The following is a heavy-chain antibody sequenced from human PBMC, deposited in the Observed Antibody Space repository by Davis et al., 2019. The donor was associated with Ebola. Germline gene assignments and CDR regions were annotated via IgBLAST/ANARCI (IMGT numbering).Heavy chain of an antibody. CDR3: ASPHQIRGKDFFDR. D-gene: IGHD2-2*01. J-gene: IGHJ4*02. CDR1: GGPLNDYY. CDR2: IDHRGDT. Sequence: PSETLSLTCAVYGGPLNDYYWSWIRQPPGEGLEWIGEIDHRGDTKYNPSLKSRAALSIDTSRKQFSLTLTSLTAADTAVYYCASPHQIRGKDFFDRWGQGTLVTVSS. V-gene: IGHV4-34*01.